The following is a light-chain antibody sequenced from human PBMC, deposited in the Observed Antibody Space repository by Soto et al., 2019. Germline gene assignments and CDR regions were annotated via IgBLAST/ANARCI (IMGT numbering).Light chain of an antibody. Sequence: QAVVTQPPSASGTPGQRVTISCSGSRSSVGSNTVNWYQHLPGTAPTLLIYSNNHRPSGVPDRFSASKAGASASLAISGLQSEDEGDYYCAAWDASLGGFYVFGSGTKLTVL. V-gene: IGLV1-44*01. CDR2: SNN. J-gene: IGLJ1*01. CDR3: AAWDASLGGFYV. CDR1: RSSVGSNT.